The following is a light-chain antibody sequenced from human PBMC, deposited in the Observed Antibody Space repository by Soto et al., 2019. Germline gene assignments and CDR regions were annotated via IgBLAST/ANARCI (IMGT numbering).Light chain of an antibody. J-gene: IGKJ5*01. Sequence: DIQMTQSPSSLSASVGDRVTITCRASESISRHLNWYQQKPGKAPKILIYAASSLQNGVPSRFRGSGSGTDFTLTITNLQPEDFATYNCQQTYSTLSITFGQGTRL. CDR3: QQTYSTLSIT. CDR1: ESISRH. V-gene: IGKV1-39*01. CDR2: AAS.